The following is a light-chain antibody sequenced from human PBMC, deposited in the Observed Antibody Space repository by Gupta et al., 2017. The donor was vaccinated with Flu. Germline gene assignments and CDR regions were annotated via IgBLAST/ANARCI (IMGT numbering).Light chain of an antibody. CDR2: DAS. Sequence: DIQMTQSPSSLSASVGDRVTITCQASQDINTYLNWYQHKPGKAPKLLIYDASNLETGVPSRFSGSGSGTDFTFTINSLQPEDIATYYCQQYDNLPLTFGGGTKMEIK. J-gene: IGKJ4*01. CDR3: QQYDNLPLT. V-gene: IGKV1-33*01. CDR1: QDINTY.